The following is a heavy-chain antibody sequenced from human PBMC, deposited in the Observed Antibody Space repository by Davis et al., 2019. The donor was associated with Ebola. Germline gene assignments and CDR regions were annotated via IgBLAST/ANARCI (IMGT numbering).Heavy chain of an antibody. CDR2: ISSSSSTI. CDR1: GFTFSSYW. Sequence: GESLKISCAASGFTFSSYWMNWVRQAPGKGLEWVSYISSSSSTIYYADSVKGRFTISRDNAKNSLYLQMNSLRAEDTAVYYCASFPVGAGGYWGQGTLVTVSS. J-gene: IGHJ4*02. CDR3: ASFPVGAGGY. D-gene: IGHD1-26*01. V-gene: IGHV3-48*04.